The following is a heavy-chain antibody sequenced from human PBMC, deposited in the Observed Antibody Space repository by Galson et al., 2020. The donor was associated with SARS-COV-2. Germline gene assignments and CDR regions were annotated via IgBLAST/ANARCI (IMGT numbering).Heavy chain of an antibody. D-gene: IGHD1-26*01. CDR3: AKLAEGRRSSEDY. J-gene: IGHJ4*02. CDR2: ISDSGST. Sequence: ETSETLSLTCTVSPGSMSSHYWSWIRQPPGKGLEWIGYISDSGSTTYNVSLKSRVTISIDTSKNRFSLKLTSVTAADTAVYYCAKLAEGRRSSEDYWGQGTLVTV. CDR1: PGSMSSHY. V-gene: IGHV4-4*09.